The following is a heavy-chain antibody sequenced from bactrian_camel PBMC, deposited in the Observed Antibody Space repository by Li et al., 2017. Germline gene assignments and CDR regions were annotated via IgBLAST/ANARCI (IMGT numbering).Heavy chain of an antibody. CDR1: RGTYSTMC. CDR3: AAVWTALGTCLPLPYWARSNAGY. D-gene: IGHD5*01. V-gene: IGHV3S54*01. CDR2: TYPSTGNT. J-gene: IGHJ4*01. Sequence: HVQLVESGGGSVQTGGSLRLSCSVSRGTYSTMCVGWFRQAAGKEREGLASTYPSTGNTWYVDSVKGRFTLSQDNAENTAYMLMNSLKPEDTAMYTCAAVWTALGTCLPLPYWARSNAGYWSQGTQVTVS.